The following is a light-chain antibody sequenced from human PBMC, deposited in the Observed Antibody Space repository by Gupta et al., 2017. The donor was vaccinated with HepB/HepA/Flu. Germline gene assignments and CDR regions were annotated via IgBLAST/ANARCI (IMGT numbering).Light chain of an antibody. Sequence: EIVLTQSPATLSLSPGERATLSCRASQTISHYLAWFQQRPGQAPRLLIYDASNWATGIPARFSGSGSETEFTLTISSLEPEDFAVYYCQQRYNWPITFGGGTKVEIK. CDR1: QTISHY. V-gene: IGKV3-11*01. CDR3: QQRYNWPIT. J-gene: IGKJ4*01. CDR2: DAS.